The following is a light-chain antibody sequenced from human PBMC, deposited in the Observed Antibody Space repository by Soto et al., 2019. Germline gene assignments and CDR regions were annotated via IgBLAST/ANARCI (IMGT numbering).Light chain of an antibody. V-gene: IGKV1-33*01. CDR1: QDIRKY. CDR2: GAS. J-gene: IGKJ3*01. CDR3: QHYDHLPPFT. Sequence: DIQMTQSPASLSASAGDRVTITCQASQDIRKYLSWYQQKPGRAPKLLIYGASYLETGVPSRFSGSGYGTDFTFTISSLQPEDIATYYCQHYDHLPPFTFGPGTKVAI.